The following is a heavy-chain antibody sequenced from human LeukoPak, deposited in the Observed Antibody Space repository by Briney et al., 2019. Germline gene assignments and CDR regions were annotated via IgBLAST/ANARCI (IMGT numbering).Heavy chain of an antibody. CDR3: ARAPLRYYFDY. D-gene: IGHD3-16*02. J-gene: IGHJ4*02. Sequence: SQTLSLTCTVSGVSISSGGYYWSWIRQPPGKGLEWIGYIYHSGSTYYNPSLKSRVTISVDRSKNQFSLKLSSVTAADTAVYYCARAPLRYYFDYWGQGTLVTVSS. V-gene: IGHV4-30-2*01. CDR1: GVSISSGGYY. CDR2: IYHSGST.